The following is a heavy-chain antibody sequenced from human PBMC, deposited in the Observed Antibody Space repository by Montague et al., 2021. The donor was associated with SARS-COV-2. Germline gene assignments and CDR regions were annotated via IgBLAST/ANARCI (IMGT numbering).Heavy chain of an antibody. CDR1: GGSFSPYC. CDR3: ASGKYYDFWSGYYSHDYVSGMDV. V-gene: IGHV4-59*12. CDR2: VSHTWST. J-gene: IGHJ6*02. Sequence: SETLSLTCSVSGGSFSPYCWTWVRLPPRTGLQLIGYVSHTWSTNYNPSLPRRVSVFVDSSKTQFSLALSSVTAAATAVYYCASGKYYDFWSGYYSHDYVSGMDVWGQGTTVTVSS. D-gene: IGHD3-3*01.